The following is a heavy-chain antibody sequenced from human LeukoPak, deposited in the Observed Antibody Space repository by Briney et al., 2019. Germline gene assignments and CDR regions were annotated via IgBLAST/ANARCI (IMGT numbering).Heavy chain of an antibody. CDR3: AKWGDYDILTGYYDSDY. D-gene: IGHD3-9*01. CDR1: GFIFSNYA. Sequence: PGASLRLSCAASGFIFSNYAMSWVRQARGKGLEGVSAIVGRDGGTYYADSVKGRFTVSRDDPKNTLYLQMNTLRVEDTAVYYCAKWGDYDILTGYYDSDYWGHGTLVTVSS. CDR2: IVGRDGGT. V-gene: IGHV3-23*01. J-gene: IGHJ4*01.